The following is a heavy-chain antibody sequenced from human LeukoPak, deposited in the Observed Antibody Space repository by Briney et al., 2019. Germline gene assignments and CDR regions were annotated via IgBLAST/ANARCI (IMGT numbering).Heavy chain of an antibody. Sequence: GGSLRLSRAASGFTFSSYWMSWVRQAPGEGLEWVANIKQDGSEKYYVDSVKGRFTISRDNAKNSLYLQMNSLRAEDTAVYYCARIPKGSGWTFDYWGQGTLVTVSS. V-gene: IGHV3-7*05. J-gene: IGHJ4*02. CDR2: IKQDGSEK. D-gene: IGHD6-19*01. CDR3: ARIPKGSGWTFDY. CDR1: GFTFSSYW.